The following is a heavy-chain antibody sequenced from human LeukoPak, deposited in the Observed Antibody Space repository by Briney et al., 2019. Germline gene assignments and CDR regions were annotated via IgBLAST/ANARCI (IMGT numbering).Heavy chain of an antibody. D-gene: IGHD3-10*01. J-gene: IGHJ3*02. CDR3: ARGRAYGSESYYPHDAVDI. V-gene: IGHV1-2*04. Sequence: ASVKVSCKASGYTFTGYYIHWVRQAPGQGLEWMGWINPNSGGTNFAQKFQGWATLTRDTSISTAYVELSRLKSDDTAVYYCARGRAYGSESYYPHDAVDIWGQGTMVTVSS. CDR2: INPNSGGT. CDR1: GYTFTGYY.